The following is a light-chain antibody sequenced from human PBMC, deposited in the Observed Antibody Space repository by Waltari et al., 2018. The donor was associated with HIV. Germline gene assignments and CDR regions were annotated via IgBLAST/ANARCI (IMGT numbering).Light chain of an antibody. Sequence: DIQMTQSPSSLSASVGDRVTITCRASQAIANSLSWYQQKPGKAPKLLFYVASRLARGVPSRFSGSGSGTDYILTISSLQPEDFATYYCQQYYTTPHTFGQGTKLEIK. CDR2: VAS. V-gene: IGKV1-NL1*01. CDR1: QAIANS. CDR3: QQYYTTPHT. J-gene: IGKJ2*01.